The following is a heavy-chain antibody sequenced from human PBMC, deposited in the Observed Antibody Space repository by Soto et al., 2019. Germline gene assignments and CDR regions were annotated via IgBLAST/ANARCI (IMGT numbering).Heavy chain of an antibody. CDR3: AKDLCSSSSCYYNYGMDV. J-gene: IGHJ6*02. Sequence: QVELVESGGGVVQPGRSLRLSCAASGFTFRNYAMYWVRQAPGKGLEWVAGISNGGSNKYYADSVKGRFTISRDNSKNTMYLQMNSLRAEYTAVYYGAKDLCSSSSCYYNYGMDVWGQGTTVTVSS. V-gene: IGHV3-30*18. CDR2: ISNGGSNK. CDR1: GFTFRNYA. D-gene: IGHD2-2*01.